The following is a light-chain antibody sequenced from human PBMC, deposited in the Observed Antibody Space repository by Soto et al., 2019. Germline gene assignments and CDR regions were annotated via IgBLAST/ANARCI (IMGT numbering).Light chain of an antibody. Sequence: QSVLTQPASVSGSPGQSITISCTGTSSDVGSYNLVSWYQQHPGKAPKLMIYEVSKRPSGVSNRFSGYKSGNTASLTISGLQAEDEADYCCCSYAGSSTSYVVFGGGTKQTVL. CDR1: SSDVGSYNL. CDR2: EVS. V-gene: IGLV2-23*02. CDR3: CSYAGSSTSYVV. J-gene: IGLJ2*01.